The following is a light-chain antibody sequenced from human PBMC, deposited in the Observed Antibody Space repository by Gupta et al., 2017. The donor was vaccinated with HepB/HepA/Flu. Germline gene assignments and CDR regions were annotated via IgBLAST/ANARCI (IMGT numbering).Light chain of an antibody. CDR2: ENI. V-gene: IGLV1-51*02. CDR1: SSNIGSYY. J-gene: IGLJ3*02. Sequence: QSVLPQPPSVSAAPGQKVTISCSGSSSNIGSYYVSWYQQLPGTAPKLLIYENIKRPSGIPARFSGSKSGTSATLDITGLQTGDEADYYCGTWAGSLNGVVFGGGTKLTVL. CDR3: GTWAGSLNGVV.